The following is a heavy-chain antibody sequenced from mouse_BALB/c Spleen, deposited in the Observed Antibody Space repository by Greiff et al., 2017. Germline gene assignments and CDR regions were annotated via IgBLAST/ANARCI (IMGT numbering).Heavy chain of an antibody. Sequence: VKLVESGPGLVAPSQSLSITCTVSGFSLTSYGVHWVRQPPGKGLEWLGVIWAGGSTNYTSALMSRLSISKDNSKSQVFLKMYSLQTDDTAIYYCARTGFDYWGQGTTLTVSS. J-gene: IGHJ2*01. CDR1: GFSLTSYG. CDR3: ARTGFDY. CDR2: IWAGGST. D-gene: IGHD4-1*01. V-gene: IGHV2-9*02.